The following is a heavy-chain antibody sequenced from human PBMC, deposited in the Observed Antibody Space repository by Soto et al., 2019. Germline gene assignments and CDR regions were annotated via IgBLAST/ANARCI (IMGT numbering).Heavy chain of an antibody. Sequence: QVQLVQSGAEGRQPASSVKVSCKTSGGTFSSYAISWVRQAPGQGLEWMGGIVPIVDTSTYAQKFQGRVTITADESTSTAYMELSSLRSDDTAIYYCVRVVAIPGYPDNWGQGTLVTVSS. V-gene: IGHV1-69*12. CDR2: IVPIVDTS. J-gene: IGHJ4*02. CDR1: GGTFSSYA. D-gene: IGHD5-12*01. CDR3: VRVVAIPGYPDN.